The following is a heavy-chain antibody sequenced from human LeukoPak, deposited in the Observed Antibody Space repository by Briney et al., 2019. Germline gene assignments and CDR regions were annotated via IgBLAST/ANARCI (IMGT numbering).Heavy chain of an antibody. V-gene: IGHV3-7*01. Sequence: GGSLRLSCAASGFTFTTYWMGWVRQAPGKGLEWVANIKQDGSEKYYVDSVKGRFTISRDNAKNSLYLQMNSLRAEDTAVYYCARDEAMTTVTTMVYYYYYMDVWGKGTTVTISS. CDR2: IKQDGSEK. D-gene: IGHD4-17*01. CDR3: ARDEAMTTVTTMVYYYYYMDV. J-gene: IGHJ6*03. CDR1: GFTFTTYW.